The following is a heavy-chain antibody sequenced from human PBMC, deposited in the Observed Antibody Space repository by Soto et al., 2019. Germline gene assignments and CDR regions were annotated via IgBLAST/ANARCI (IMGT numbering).Heavy chain of an antibody. J-gene: IGHJ5*02. V-gene: IGHV1-8*01. CDR3: ARGRLHLGELSFPPGLDP. D-gene: IGHD3-16*02. CDR1: GYTFTSYD. Sequence: GASVKVSCKASGYTFTSYDINWVRQATGQGLEWMGWMNPNSGNTGYAQKFQGRVTMTRNTSISTAYMELSSLRSEDTAVYYCARGRLHLGELSFPPGLDPWGQGTLVTVSS. CDR2: MNPNSGNT.